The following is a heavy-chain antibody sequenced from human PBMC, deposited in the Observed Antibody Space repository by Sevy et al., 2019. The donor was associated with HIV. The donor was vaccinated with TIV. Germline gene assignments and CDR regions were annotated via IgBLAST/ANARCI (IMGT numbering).Heavy chain of an antibody. CDR3: ARDLPPSATTVAHFDY. CDR1: GLTVSSNF. Sequence: GGSLRLSCAASGLTVSSNFMSWVRQAPGKGLEWVSYITNSGSAEYYSDSVRGRFTISRDNTKNSLYLQMNSLRAEDTALYYCARDLPPSATTVAHFDYWGRGTLVTVSS. CDR2: ITNSGSAE. V-gene: IGHV3-48*04. J-gene: IGHJ4*02. D-gene: IGHD4-17*01.